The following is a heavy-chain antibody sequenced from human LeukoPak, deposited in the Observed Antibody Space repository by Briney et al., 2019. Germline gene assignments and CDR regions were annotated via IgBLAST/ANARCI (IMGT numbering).Heavy chain of an antibody. V-gene: IGHV1-2*02. CDR2: INPNSGGT. CDR1: GYTFTCYY. J-gene: IGHJ4*02. Sequence: ASVKVSCKASGYTFTCYYMHWVRQAPGQGLEWMGWINPNSGGTNYAQKFQGRVTMTTDTSTSTAYMELRSLRSDDTAVYYCARSMIRGVPSVLFHYWGQGTLVTVSS. CDR3: ARSMIRGVPSVLFHY. D-gene: IGHD3-10*01.